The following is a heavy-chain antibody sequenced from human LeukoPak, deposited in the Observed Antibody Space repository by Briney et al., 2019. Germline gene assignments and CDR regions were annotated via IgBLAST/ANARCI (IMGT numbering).Heavy chain of an antibody. Sequence: SQTLSLTCAISGDSVSSNSAAWNWIRQSPSRGLEWLGRTYYRSKWYNDYAVSVKSRITINPDTSKNQFSLQLNSVTPEDTAVYYCARVPLFYGDYYYYGMDVWGQGTTVTVSS. CDR1: GDSVSSNSAA. CDR2: TYYRSKWYN. V-gene: IGHV6-1*01. CDR3: ARVPLFYGDYYYYGMDV. D-gene: IGHD4-17*01. J-gene: IGHJ6*02.